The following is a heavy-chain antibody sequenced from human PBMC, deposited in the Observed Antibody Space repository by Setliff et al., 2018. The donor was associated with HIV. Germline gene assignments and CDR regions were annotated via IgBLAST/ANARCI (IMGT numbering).Heavy chain of an antibody. V-gene: IGHV4-38-2*01. D-gene: IGHD3-10*01. J-gene: IGHJ6*02. CDR3: ARHDITLVRGLV. CDR2: IHHSGNT. CDR1: GYSISSGYY. Sequence: SETLSLTCPVSGYSISSGYYWGWIRQPPGRGLEWIGAIHHSGNTYYNPSLKIRVTISVDTSKNLFSLKVNSVTAAETAVYYCARHDITLVRGLVWGQGTTVTVSS.